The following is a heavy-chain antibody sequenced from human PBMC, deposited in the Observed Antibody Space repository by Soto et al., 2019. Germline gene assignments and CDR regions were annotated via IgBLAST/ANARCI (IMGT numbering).Heavy chain of an antibody. J-gene: IGHJ3*02. V-gene: IGHV3-66*01. CDR3: EGRTMWFGDDAFDI. Sequence: GGSLRLSCAASGFTVSSNYMSWVRQAPGKGLEWVSVIYSGGSTYYADSVKGRFTISRDNSKNTLYLQMNSLRAEDTAVYYCEGRTMWFGDDAFDIWGQGTMVTVSS. D-gene: IGHD3-10*01. CDR1: GFTVSSNY. CDR2: IYSGGST.